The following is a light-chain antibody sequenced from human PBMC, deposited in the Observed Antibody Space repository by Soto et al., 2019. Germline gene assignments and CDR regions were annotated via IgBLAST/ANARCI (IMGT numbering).Light chain of an antibody. CDR3: KQGYNFPRA. Sequence: DIQMTQSPSSISASVGDRVTITCRASQPISSWLAWYQQVPGQAPYLLIYPASTLQSGVPSRFSGSGSGTDFTLTINSLQPEDFATYYCKQGYNFPRAFGQGTRVEI. CDR1: QPISSW. CDR2: PAS. V-gene: IGKV1-12*01. J-gene: IGKJ1*01.